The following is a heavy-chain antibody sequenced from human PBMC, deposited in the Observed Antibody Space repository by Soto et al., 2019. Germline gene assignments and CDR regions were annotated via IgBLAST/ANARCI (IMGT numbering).Heavy chain of an antibody. CDR3: ARGFSRRYYGSGSYYNVLQNWFDP. J-gene: IGHJ5*02. D-gene: IGHD3-10*01. Sequence: PSETLSLTCAVYGGSFSGYYWSWIRQPPGKGLEWIGEINHSGSTNYNPSLKGRVTISVDTSKNQLSLKLSSVTAADTAVYYCARGFSRRYYGSGSYYNVLQNWFDPWGQGTLVTVSS. CDR1: GGSFSGYY. V-gene: IGHV4-34*01. CDR2: INHSGST.